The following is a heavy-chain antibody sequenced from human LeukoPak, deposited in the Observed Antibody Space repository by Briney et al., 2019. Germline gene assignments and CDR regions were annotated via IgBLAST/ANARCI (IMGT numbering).Heavy chain of an antibody. V-gene: IGHV3-21*01. CDR2: ISGSGGST. Sequence: PGGSLRLSCEASGFTFSGYWMHWVRQAPGKGLEWVSAISGSGGSTYYADSVKGRFTISRDNAKNSLYLQMNSLRAEDTAVYYCAELGITMIGGVWGKGTTVTISS. CDR1: GFTFSGYW. CDR3: AELGITMIGGV. D-gene: IGHD3-10*02. J-gene: IGHJ6*04.